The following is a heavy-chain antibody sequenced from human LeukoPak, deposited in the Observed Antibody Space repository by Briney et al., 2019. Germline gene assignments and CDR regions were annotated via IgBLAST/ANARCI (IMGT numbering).Heavy chain of an antibody. Sequence: GGSLRLSCGASGFTFSRYWMHWVRQAPGKGLVWVSRIYIDGSSTSCADSVKGRFTISRDNAKNTLYVQMNSLRAEDTAVYYCAREGYYDDFDYWGQGTLVTVSS. CDR2: IYIDGSST. J-gene: IGHJ4*02. V-gene: IGHV3-74*01. CDR3: AREGYYDDFDY. D-gene: IGHD3-22*01. CDR1: GFTFSRYW.